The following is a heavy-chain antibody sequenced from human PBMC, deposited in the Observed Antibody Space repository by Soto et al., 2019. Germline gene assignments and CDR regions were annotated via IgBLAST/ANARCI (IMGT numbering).Heavy chain of an antibody. D-gene: IGHD3-16*01. V-gene: IGHV1-18*01. CDR3: ARDGGVGESFYYCGMDV. J-gene: IGHJ6*02. CDR1: GYTFTSYG. Sequence: QVQLVQSGAEVKKPGASVKVSCKASGYTFTSYGISWVRQAPGQGLEWMGWISAYNGNTNYAQKLQGRVTMTTDTSTSTDYMELRSLSSDDTAVYYCARDGGVGESFYYCGMDVWGQGPTVTVSS. CDR2: ISAYNGNT.